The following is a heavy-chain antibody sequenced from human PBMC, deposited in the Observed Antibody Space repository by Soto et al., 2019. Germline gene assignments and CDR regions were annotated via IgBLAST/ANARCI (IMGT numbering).Heavy chain of an antibody. V-gene: IGHV5-51*01. CDR3: ARPPYSASYYYFDQ. Sequence: GESLKISCKASGYSFTSYWIGWVRQVPRKGLEWMGIIYPGDSDTIYSPSFQGQVTISADKSISTAYLQWNSLKASDTAMYYCARPPYSASYYYFDQWGQGTPVTVSS. J-gene: IGHJ4*02. CDR2: IYPGDSDT. D-gene: IGHD1-26*01. CDR1: GYSFTSYW.